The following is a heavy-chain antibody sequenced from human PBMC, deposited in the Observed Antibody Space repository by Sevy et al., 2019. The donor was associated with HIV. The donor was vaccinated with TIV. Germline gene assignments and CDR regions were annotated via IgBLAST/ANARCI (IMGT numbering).Heavy chain of an antibody. V-gene: IGHV1-8*01. CDR1: GYTFTSYD. D-gene: IGHD6-19*01. J-gene: IGHJ4*02. Sequence: ASVKVSCKTSGYTFTSYDINWVRLATGQGLEWMGWMSPKSGNTGYAQKFQGRLTMTRNTSISTAYMELSSLRSDDTAVYYCARAGSGWYDHYFDDWGQGTLVTVSS. CDR2: MSPKSGNT. CDR3: ARAGSGWYDHYFDD.